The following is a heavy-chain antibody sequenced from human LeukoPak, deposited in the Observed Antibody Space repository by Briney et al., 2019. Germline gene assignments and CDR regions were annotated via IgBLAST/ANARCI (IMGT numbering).Heavy chain of an antibody. CDR3: ARDVLVRGVIPFDY. CDR1: GGSISSSSYY. J-gene: IGHJ4*02. V-gene: IGHV4-39*07. D-gene: IGHD3-10*01. Sequence: SETLSLTCTVPGGSISSSSYYWGWIRQPPGKGLEWIGCIYYSGSTYYNPSLKSRVTISVDTSKNQFSLKLISVTAADTAVYYCARDVLVRGVIPFDYWGQGTLVTVSS. CDR2: IYYSGST.